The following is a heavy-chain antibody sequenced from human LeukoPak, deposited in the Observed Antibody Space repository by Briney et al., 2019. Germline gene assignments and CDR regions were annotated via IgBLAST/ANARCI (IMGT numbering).Heavy chain of an antibody. J-gene: IGHJ4*02. D-gene: IGHD5-24*01. CDR2: IFPGDSDS. Sequence: GESLKISCKGSGYSFTSYWIGWVRQMPGKGLERMGIIFPGDSDSRYSPSFRGQVTISVDKSISTAYLQWNSLKASDTAIYYCARFRDDFPDYWGQGTLIIVSS. V-gene: IGHV5-51*01. CDR1: GYSFTSYW. CDR3: ARFRDDFPDY.